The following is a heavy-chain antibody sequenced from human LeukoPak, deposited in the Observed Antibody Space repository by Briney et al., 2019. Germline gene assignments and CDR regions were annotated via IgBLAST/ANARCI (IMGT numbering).Heavy chain of an antibody. Sequence: NPGGSLRLSCAASGFAFSSYWMNWARQAPGKGLEWVSSISSSSSYIYYADSVKGRFTISRDNAKNSLYLQMNSLRAEDTAVYYCARDQDPYGMDVWGQGTTVTVSS. J-gene: IGHJ6*02. V-gene: IGHV3-21*01. CDR1: GFAFSSYW. CDR2: ISSSSSYI. CDR3: ARDQDPYGMDV.